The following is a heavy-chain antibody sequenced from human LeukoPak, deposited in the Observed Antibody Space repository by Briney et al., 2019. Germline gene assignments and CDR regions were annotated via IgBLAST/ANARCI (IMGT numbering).Heavy chain of an antibody. Sequence: GGSLRLSCAASGFTFSTYTMNWVRQAPGKGLEWVSSISSIGSTIYYADSVKGRFTISRDNAKNSLYLQMNSLRVEDTAVYYCARDLGATIFDFDYWGQGTLVAVSS. V-gene: IGHV3-48*01. CDR2: ISSIGSTI. J-gene: IGHJ4*02. CDR3: ARDLGATIFDFDY. D-gene: IGHD1-26*01. CDR1: GFTFSTYT.